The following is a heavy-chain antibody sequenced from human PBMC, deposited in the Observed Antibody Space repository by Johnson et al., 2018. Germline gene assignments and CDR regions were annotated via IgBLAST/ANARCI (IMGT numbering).Heavy chain of an antibody. CDR2: VNHGGST. D-gene: IGHD5-12*01. J-gene: IGHJ6*03. CDR3: ARSAGRTIKRDYYMDV. V-gene: IGHV4-34*01. CDR1: GGSFSGYY. Sequence: QVQLRQGGAGLLGPSETLALTCAVYGGSFSGYYWSWVRPPPGKRLEWIGQVNHGGSTAHDPSLKRLVTKLIDTSNNKFSLNVSAGTAADAAVYYGARSAGRTIKRDYYMDVWGKGTTVTVSS.